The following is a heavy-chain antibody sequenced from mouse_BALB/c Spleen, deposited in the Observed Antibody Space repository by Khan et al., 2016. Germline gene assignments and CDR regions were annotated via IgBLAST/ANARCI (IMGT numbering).Heavy chain of an antibody. CDR2: ISYSGTT. J-gene: IGHJ4*01. CDR1: GYSITSDYA. V-gene: IGHV3-2*02. Sequence: VQLKQAGPGLVKPSQSLSLTCTVTGYSITSDYAWNWIRQFPGNKLEWMGYISYSGTTTYNPSPKSRISITRDTSKNQFFLQLKSVTTEDTATYYCARWLGAMDYWGQGTSVTVSS. D-gene: IGHD2-2*01. CDR3: ARWLGAMDY.